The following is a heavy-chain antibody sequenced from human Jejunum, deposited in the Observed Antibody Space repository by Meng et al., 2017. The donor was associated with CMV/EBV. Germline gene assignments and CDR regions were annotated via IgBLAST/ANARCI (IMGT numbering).Heavy chain of an antibody. V-gene: IGHV4-61*08. CDR3: ATSPGYPREFGY. Sequence: SGGSVTSDDSYWSWIRQPPGKGLESIGFIPYSGSANYNPSLMSRVTISLDTSKNQFSLRLTSVTAADTAVYYCATSPGYPREFGYWGQGTLVTVSS. CDR1: GGSVTSDDSY. CDR2: IPYSGSA. J-gene: IGHJ4*02. D-gene: IGHD3-10*01.